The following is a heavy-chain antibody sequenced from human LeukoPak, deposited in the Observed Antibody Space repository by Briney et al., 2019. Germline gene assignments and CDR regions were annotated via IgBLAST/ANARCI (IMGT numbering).Heavy chain of an antibody. CDR3: TTVVGTATSPSDY. Sequence: GGSLRLSCAASGFTFSSYAMSWVRQAPGKGLEWVGRIKSKTDGGTTDYAAPVKGRFTISRDDSKNTLYLQMNSLKTEDTAVYYCTTVVGTATSPSDYWGQGTLVTVSS. CDR1: GFTFSSYA. V-gene: IGHV3-15*01. J-gene: IGHJ4*02. CDR2: IKSKTDGGTT. D-gene: IGHD2-15*01.